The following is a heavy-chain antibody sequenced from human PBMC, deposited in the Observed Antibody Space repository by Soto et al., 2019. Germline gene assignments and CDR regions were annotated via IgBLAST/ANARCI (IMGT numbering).Heavy chain of an antibody. D-gene: IGHD6-13*01. CDR2: INHSGST. J-gene: IGHJ5*02. Sequence: QVQLQQWGAGLLKPSETLSLTCAVYGGSFSGYYWSWIRQPPGKGLEWIGEINHSGSTNYNPSLKSRVTISVDTSKNQFALKLSSVTAADTAVYYCARVKPSIAAARTNWFDPWGKGTLVTVSS. CDR3: ARVKPSIAAARTNWFDP. V-gene: IGHV4-34*01. CDR1: GGSFSGYY.